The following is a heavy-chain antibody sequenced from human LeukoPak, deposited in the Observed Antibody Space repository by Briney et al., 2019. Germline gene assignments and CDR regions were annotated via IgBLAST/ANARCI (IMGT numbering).Heavy chain of an antibody. D-gene: IGHD1-26*01. V-gene: IGHV4-61*05. CDR2: IYYSGST. CDR3: ARHEGSGSYYFDY. J-gene: IGHJ4*02. CDR1: GGSISSSSYY. Sequence: SETLSLTCTVSGGSISSSSYYWSWIRQPPGEGLEWIGYIYYSGSTNYNPSLKSRVTISVDTSKNQFSLKLSSVTAADTAVYYCARHEGSGSYYFDYWGQGTLVTVSS.